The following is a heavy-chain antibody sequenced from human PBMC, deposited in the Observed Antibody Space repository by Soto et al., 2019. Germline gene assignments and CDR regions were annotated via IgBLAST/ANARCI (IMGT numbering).Heavy chain of an antibody. CDR1: GGTFSSYA. D-gene: IGHD2-21*02. V-gene: IGHV1-69*12. J-gene: IGHJ6*02. CDR2: IIPVFGTA. CDR3: ARQGDPGGYYYYGMDV. Sequence: QVQLVQSGAEVKKPGSSVKVSCKASGGTFSSYAISWVRQAPGQGLEWMGGIIPVFGTADYAQKFQGRVTITADESTSTAYMELSSLRSEDTAVYYCARQGDPGGYYYYGMDVWGQGTTVTVSS.